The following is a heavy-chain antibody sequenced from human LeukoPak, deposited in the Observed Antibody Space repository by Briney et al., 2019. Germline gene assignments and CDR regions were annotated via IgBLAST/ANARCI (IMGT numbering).Heavy chain of an antibody. CDR3: ATDGSGFDT. CDR2: INIGGTNT. CDR1: GFTFNDYY. D-gene: IGHD5-12*01. V-gene: IGHV3-11*01. J-gene: IGHJ5*02. Sequence: PGGSLRLSCAASGFTFNDYYMSWIRQAPGKGLEWLSYINIGGTNTHYADAVKGRFTISRDNAKKSLYLEMNNLRAEDTAVYYCATDGSGFDTWGQGVLVAVSS.